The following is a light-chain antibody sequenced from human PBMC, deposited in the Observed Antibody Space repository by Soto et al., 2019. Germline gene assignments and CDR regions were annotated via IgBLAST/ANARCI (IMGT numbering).Light chain of an antibody. V-gene: IGKV3-15*01. CDR1: QSVSSSY. CDR2: DAS. CDR3: QQYDIWPPYT. Sequence: EIVLTQSPGTLSLSPGERATLSCRASQSVSSSYLAWYQQKPGQAPRLLIYDASTRATGIPPRFSGGGSGTEFTVTISSVQSEDFAIYYCQQYDIWPPYTFGQGTKVDIK. J-gene: IGKJ2*01.